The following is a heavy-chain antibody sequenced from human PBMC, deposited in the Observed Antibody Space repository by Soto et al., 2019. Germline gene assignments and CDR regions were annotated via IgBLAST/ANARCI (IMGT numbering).Heavy chain of an antibody. J-gene: IGHJ6*02. CDR1: GFTFSSYA. CDR3: ARDLGGVFWSGFGRYYYYGMDV. CDR2: ISYDGSNK. D-gene: IGHD3-3*01. V-gene: IGHV3-30-3*01. Sequence: GGSLRLSCAASGFTFSSYAMHWVRQAPGKGLEWVAVISYDGSNKYYADSVKGRFTISRDNSKNTLYLQMNSLRAEDTAVYYCARDLGGVFWSGFGRYYYYGMDVWGQGTTVTVSS.